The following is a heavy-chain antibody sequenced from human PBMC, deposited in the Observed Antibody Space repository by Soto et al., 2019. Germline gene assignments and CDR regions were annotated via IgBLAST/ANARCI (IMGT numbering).Heavy chain of an antibody. CDR2: ISGSGGST. Sequence: GGSLRLSCAASGFTFSSYAMSWVRQAPGKGLEWVSAISGSGGSTYYADSVKGRFTISRDNSKNTLYLQMNSLRAEDTAVYYCAKTGPNTMIVVVITSPFDYWGQGTLVTVSS. CDR1: GFTFSSYA. V-gene: IGHV3-23*01. D-gene: IGHD3-22*01. CDR3: AKTGPNTMIVVVITSPFDY. J-gene: IGHJ4*02.